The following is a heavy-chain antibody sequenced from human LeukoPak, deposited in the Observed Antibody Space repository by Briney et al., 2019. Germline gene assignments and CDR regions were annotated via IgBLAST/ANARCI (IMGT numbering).Heavy chain of an antibody. CDR2: INPNSGGT. Sequence: ASVKVSCKASGYTFTSYYMHWVRQAPGQGLEWMRWINPNSGGTNYAQKFQGRVTMTRDTSISTAYMELSRLRSDDTAVYYCAREGYYYDSSGFSDLDPWGQGTLVTVSS. CDR3: AREGYYYDSSGFSDLDP. D-gene: IGHD3-22*01. J-gene: IGHJ5*02. CDR1: GYTFTSYY. V-gene: IGHV1-2*02.